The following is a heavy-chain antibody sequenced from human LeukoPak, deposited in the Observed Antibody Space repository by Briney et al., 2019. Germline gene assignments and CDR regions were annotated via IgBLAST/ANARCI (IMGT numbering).Heavy chain of an antibody. CDR1: GFTFSSYW. J-gene: IGHJ4*02. CDR3: ARRRGYSGYDLDY. V-gene: IGHV3-7*01. CDR2: IKQDGSEK. Sequence: GGSLRLSCAASGFTFSSYWMSWVRQAPGKGLEWVANIKQDGSEKYYVDSVKGRFTISKDNSKNTLYLQMNSLRAEDTAVYYCARRRGYSGYDLDYWGQGTLVTVSS. D-gene: IGHD5-12*01.